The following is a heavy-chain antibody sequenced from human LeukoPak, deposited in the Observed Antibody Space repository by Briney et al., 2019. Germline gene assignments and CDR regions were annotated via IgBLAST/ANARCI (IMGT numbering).Heavy chain of an antibody. CDR1: GGSISSSSYY. Sequence: SETLSLTCTVSGGSISSSSYYWAWIRQSPGKGLEWIANIYYSGSTYYNPSLKSRVTISVDTSKNQFSLKLSSVTAADTAVYYCARLMIVVVTFDYWGQGTLVTVSS. J-gene: IGHJ4*02. CDR2: IYYSGST. D-gene: IGHD3-22*01. CDR3: ARLMIVVVTFDY. V-gene: IGHV4-39*01.